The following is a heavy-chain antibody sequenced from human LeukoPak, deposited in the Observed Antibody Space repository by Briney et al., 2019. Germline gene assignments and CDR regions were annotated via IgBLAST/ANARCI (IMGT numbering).Heavy chain of an antibody. CDR2: ISSSFIYI. J-gene: IGHJ4*02. Sequence: GGSLRLSCAASGFTFSTYSFNWVRQAPGKGLEWVSSISSSFIYIYYADSVRGRFTISRDNAKNSLYLQMDSLRAEDTAVYYCARGGQGNWPTPFDYWGQGTLVTVSS. CDR3: ARGGQGNWPTPFDY. CDR1: GFTFSTYS. D-gene: IGHD1-1*01. V-gene: IGHV3-21*01.